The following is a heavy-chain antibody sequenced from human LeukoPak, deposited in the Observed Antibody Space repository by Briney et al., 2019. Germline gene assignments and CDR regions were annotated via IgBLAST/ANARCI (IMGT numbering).Heavy chain of an antibody. CDR2: IYYSGST. V-gene: IGHV4-59*01. Sequence: SETLSLTCTVSGGSISSYYWSWIRQPPGKGLEWIGYIYYSGSTNYNPSLKSRVTISVDTSKNQFSLKLSSVTAADTAVYYCARVYRGLRYFDWPIPFDYWGQGTLVTVSS. J-gene: IGHJ4*02. CDR3: ARVYRGLRYFDWPIPFDY. D-gene: IGHD3-9*01. CDR1: GGSISSYY.